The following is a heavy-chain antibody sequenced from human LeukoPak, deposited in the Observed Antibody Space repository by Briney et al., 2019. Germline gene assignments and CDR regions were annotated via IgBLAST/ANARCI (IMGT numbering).Heavy chain of an antibody. Sequence: SVKVSCKASGFTFTSSAMQWVRQARGQRLEWIGWIVVGSGNTNYAQKSQERVTITRDMSTSRAYMELSSLRSEDTAVYYCAAVQVGANYYFDYWGQGTPVTVSS. D-gene: IGHD1-26*01. V-gene: IGHV1-58*02. CDR3: AAVQVGANYYFDY. CDR1: GFTFTSSA. CDR2: IVVGSGNT. J-gene: IGHJ4*02.